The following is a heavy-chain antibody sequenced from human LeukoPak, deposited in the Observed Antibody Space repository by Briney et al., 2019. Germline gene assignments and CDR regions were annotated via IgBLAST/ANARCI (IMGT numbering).Heavy chain of an antibody. V-gene: IGHV4-39*01. CDR2: IYYSGST. CDR3: ARQPYSSSWYRTDYFDY. CDR1: GGSISSSSYY. D-gene: IGHD6-13*01. Sequence: SETLSLTCTVSGGSISSSSYYWGWIRQPPGKGLKWIGSIYYSGSTYYNPSLKSRVTISVDTSKNQFSLKLSSVTAADTAVYYCARQPYSSSWYRTDYFDYWGQGTLVTVSS. J-gene: IGHJ4*02.